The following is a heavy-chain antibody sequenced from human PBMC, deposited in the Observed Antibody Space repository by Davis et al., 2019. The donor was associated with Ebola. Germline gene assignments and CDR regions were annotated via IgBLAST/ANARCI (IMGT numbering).Heavy chain of an antibody. CDR3: ARRIGYYYDSSGYRVHYYFDY. CDR1: GDSISSGGYS. CDR2: IYHTGNS. J-gene: IGHJ4*02. V-gene: IGHV4-30-2*05. Sequence: SETLSLTCDVFGDSISSGGYSWSWIRQPPGKGLEWIGYIYHTGNSYYNPSLKSRVTISVDTSKNQFSLKLSSVTAADTAVYYCARRIGYYYDSSGYRVHYYFDYWGQGTLVTVSS. D-gene: IGHD3-22*01.